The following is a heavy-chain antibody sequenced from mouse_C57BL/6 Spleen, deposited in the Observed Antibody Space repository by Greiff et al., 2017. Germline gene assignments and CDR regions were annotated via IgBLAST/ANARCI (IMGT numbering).Heavy chain of an antibody. V-gene: IGHV1-55*01. D-gene: IGHD4-1*01. J-gene: IGHJ3*01. Sequence: QVQLQQPGAELVKPGASVKMSCKASGYTFTSYWITWVKQRPGQGLEWIGDIYPGSGSTNYNEKFKSKATLTVDTSSSTAYMQLSSLTSEDSAVYYCARGEKTGTVFAYWGQGTLVTVSA. CDR3: ARGEKTGTVFAY. CDR2: IYPGSGST. CDR1: GYTFTSYW.